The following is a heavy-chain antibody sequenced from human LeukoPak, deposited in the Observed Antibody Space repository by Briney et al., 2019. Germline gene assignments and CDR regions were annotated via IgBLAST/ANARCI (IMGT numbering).Heavy chain of an antibody. Sequence: GGSLRLSCAASGFTVSSNYMSWVRQAPGKGLEWVSVIYSGGSTYYADSVKGRFTISRDNSKNTLYLQMNSLRAEDTAVYYCAKEVVAARPFDYWGQGTLVTVSS. V-gene: IGHV3-53*01. D-gene: IGHD2-15*01. J-gene: IGHJ4*02. CDR3: AKEVVAARPFDY. CDR1: GFTVSSNY. CDR2: IYSGGST.